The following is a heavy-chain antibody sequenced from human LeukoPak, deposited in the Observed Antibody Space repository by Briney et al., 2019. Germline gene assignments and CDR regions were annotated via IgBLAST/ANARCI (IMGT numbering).Heavy chain of an antibody. Sequence: SETLSLTCTVSGGSISGGSYYWSWIRQPAGKGLEWIGRIYTSGSTNYNPSLKSRVTMSVDTSKNQFSLKLSSVTAADPAVYYCARGGFPSQIRAAAGNNWFDPWGQGTLVTVSS. V-gene: IGHV4-61*02. CDR1: GGSISGGSYY. D-gene: IGHD6-13*01. CDR2: IYTSGST. J-gene: IGHJ5*02. CDR3: ARGGFPSQIRAAAGNNWFDP.